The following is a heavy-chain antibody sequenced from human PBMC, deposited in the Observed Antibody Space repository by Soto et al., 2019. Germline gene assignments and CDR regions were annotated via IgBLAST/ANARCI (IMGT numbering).Heavy chain of an antibody. V-gene: IGHV3-11*01. J-gene: IGHJ4*02. CDR2: ITSSGSNT. CDR1: GFTFSGYN. CDR3: ARRGTISPAHRFDH. Sequence: QVQLVESGGGLVKPGGSLRLSCAASGFTFSGYNMSWIRQAPGKGLEWVSYITSSGSNTFDAASVKGRFTISRDNTMNLLYLQMNSLSAEDSAVYYCARRGTISPAHRFDHWGQGTLVTVSS. D-gene: IGHD2-2*01.